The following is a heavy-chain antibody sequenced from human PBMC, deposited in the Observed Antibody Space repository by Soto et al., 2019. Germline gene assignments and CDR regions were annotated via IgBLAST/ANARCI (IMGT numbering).Heavy chain of an antibody. CDR3: ARVQIAARRDYYGMDV. Sequence: PSETLSLICTVSGGSISSGGYYWSWIRQHPGKGLEWIGYIYYSGSTYYNPSLKSRVTISVDTSKNQFSLKLSSVTAADTAVYYCARVQIAARRDYYGMDVWGQGTTVTVSS. J-gene: IGHJ6*02. CDR1: GGSISSGGYY. D-gene: IGHD6-6*01. V-gene: IGHV4-31*03. CDR2: IYYSGST.